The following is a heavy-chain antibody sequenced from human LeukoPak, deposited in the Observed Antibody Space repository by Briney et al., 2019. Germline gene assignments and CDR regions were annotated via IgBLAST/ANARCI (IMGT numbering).Heavy chain of an antibody. V-gene: IGHV1-2*02. CDR2: INPNSGGT. CDR1: GYTFTGYN. CDR3: AGVYYGDYDTFDY. J-gene: IGHJ4*02. Sequence: GTSVKVSCKASGYTFTGYNMHWVRQAPGQGLEWMGWINPNSGGTNYAQKIQGRVTMTRDTSNSTAYMELSRLRSDDAAVYYCAGVYYGDYDTFDYWGQGTLVTVSS. D-gene: IGHD4-17*01.